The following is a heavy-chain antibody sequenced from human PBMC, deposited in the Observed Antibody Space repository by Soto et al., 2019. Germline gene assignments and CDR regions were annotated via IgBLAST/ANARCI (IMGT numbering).Heavy chain of an antibody. CDR1: GFTFSSYG. Sequence: QVQLVESGGGVVQPGRSLRLSCAASGFTFSSYGMHWVRQAPGKGLEWVAVISYDGSNKYYADSVKGRFTISRDNSKNTWYLQMNSLRAEDTAVYYCAKDSSGYSYGSSWVVSDYWGQGTLVTVSS. V-gene: IGHV3-30*18. D-gene: IGHD5-18*01. J-gene: IGHJ4*02. CDR2: ISYDGSNK. CDR3: AKDSSGYSYGSSWVVSDY.